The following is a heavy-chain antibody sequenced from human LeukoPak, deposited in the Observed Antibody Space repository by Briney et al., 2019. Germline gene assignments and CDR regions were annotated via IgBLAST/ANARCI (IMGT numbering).Heavy chain of an antibody. D-gene: IGHD3-10*01. Sequence: SETLSLTCTVSGYSISSGYYWGWIRPPPGKGLEWIGSIYHSGSTYYNPSLKSRVTISVDTSKNQFSLKLSSVTAADTAVYYCARSSYYYAADAFDIWGQGTMVTVSS. CDR3: ARSSYYYAADAFDI. V-gene: IGHV4-38-2*02. J-gene: IGHJ3*02. CDR1: GYSISSGYY. CDR2: IYHSGST.